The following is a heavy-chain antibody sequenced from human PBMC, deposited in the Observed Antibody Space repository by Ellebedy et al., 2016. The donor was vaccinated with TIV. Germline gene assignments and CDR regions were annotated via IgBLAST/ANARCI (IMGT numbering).Heavy chain of an antibody. Sequence: GGSLRLSXAASGFSFNDYVMRWVRQAPGKGLEWVASMSESGDTTYYADSVKGRFTISRDNSRNTMFLQMHSLSAEDTDMDYSAKGIKAEEKWGCSWGLGTRVTVSS. V-gene: IGHV3-23*01. CDR2: MSESGDTT. D-gene: IGHD3-16*01. J-gene: IGHJ5*02. CDR3: AKGIKAEEKWGCS. CDR1: GFSFNDYV.